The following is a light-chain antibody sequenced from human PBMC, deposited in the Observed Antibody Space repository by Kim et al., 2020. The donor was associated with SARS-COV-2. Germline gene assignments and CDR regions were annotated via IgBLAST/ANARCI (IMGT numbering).Light chain of an antibody. CDR1: QRIGNS. Sequence: ASVGDRVTITCRASQRIGNSLAWYQQKPGKVPNLLIYGAFGLQAGVPSRFSGNGSGTAFTLTITSLRPEDVATYYCQKYNSDPRTFGQGTKVDIK. CDR2: GAF. V-gene: IGKV1-27*01. J-gene: IGKJ1*01. CDR3: QKYNSDPRT.